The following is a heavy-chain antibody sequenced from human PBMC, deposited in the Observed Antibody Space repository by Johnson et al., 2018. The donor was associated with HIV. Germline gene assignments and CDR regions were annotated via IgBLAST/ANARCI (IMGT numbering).Heavy chain of an antibody. J-gene: IGHJ3*02. CDR3: AKVGSGGSGWYDGAVDI. V-gene: IGHV3-30*02. CDR2: IRYDGSNK. Sequence: QVQLVESGGGVVQPGGSLRLSCVASGFTFSSYGMHWVRQAPGTGLEWVAFIRYDGSNKYYADSVKGRFTISRDKRKNSLYLQMNSLRAEDTAMYYGAKVGSGGSGWYDGAVDIWGQGTMVTVSS. CDR1: GFTFSSYG. D-gene: IGHD6-19*01.